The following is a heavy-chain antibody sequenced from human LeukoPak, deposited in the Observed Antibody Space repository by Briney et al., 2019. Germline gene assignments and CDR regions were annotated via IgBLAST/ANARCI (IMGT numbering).Heavy chain of an antibody. CDR2: IYYSGST. J-gene: IGHJ5*02. V-gene: IGHV4-39*07. D-gene: IGHD2-15*01. CDR3: ARDSSLCSGGSCYSYNWFDP. Sequence: PSETLSLTCTVSGGSISSSSYYWGWLRQPPGKGLEWIGSIYYSGSTYYNPSLKSRVTISVDTSKNQFSLKLSSVTAADTAVYYCARDSSLCSGGSCYSYNWFDPWGQGTLVTVSS. CDR1: GGSISSSSYY.